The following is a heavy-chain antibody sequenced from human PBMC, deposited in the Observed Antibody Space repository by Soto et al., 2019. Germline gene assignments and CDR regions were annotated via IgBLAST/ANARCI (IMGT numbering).Heavy chain of an antibody. D-gene: IGHD3-22*01. Sequence: QVQLVESGGGVVQPGRSLRLSCAPSGFTFSSYAMHWVRQAPGKGLEWVAVISYDGSNKYYADSVKGRFTISRDNSKNTLYLQMNSLRAEDTAVYYCARDPIITMIVVVALDYWGQGTLVTVSS. CDR1: GFTFSSYA. CDR3: ARDPIITMIVVVALDY. CDR2: ISYDGSNK. J-gene: IGHJ4*02. V-gene: IGHV3-30-3*01.